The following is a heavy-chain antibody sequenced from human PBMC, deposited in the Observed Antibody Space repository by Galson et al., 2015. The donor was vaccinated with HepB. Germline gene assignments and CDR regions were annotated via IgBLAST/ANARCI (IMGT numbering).Heavy chain of an antibody. Sequence: SLRLSCAASGFTFSSYAMHWVRQAPGKGLEWVAVISYDGSNKYYADSVKGRFTISRDNSKNTLYLQMNSLRAEDTAVYYCARSRYCSGGSCYSLYFNNAFDIWGQGTMVTVSS. D-gene: IGHD2-15*01. CDR2: ISYDGSNK. CDR1: GFTFSSYA. J-gene: IGHJ3*02. V-gene: IGHV3-30*04. CDR3: ARSRYCSGGSCYSLYFNNAFDI.